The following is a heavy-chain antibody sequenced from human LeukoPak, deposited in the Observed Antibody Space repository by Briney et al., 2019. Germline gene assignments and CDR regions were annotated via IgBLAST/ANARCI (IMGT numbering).Heavy chain of an antibody. CDR3: ARFGRGIPGVVISEVV. CDR2: IIPIFGTA. V-gene: IGHV1-69*01. D-gene: IGHD4-23*01. Sequence: GASVKVSCKASGGTFSNHAVSWVRQAPGQGLEWMGGIIPIFGTANYAQKFQGRVTITADESTSTAYMELSSLRSEDTAVYYCARFGRGIPGVVISEVVWGKGTTVTISS. J-gene: IGHJ6*04. CDR1: GGTFSNHA.